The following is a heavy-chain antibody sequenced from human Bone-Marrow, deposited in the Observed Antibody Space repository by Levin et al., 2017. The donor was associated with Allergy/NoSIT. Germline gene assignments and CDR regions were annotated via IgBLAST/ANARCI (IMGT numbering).Heavy chain of an antibody. D-gene: IGHD1-14*01. Sequence: ASVKVSCKASGYMLTNYPINWVRQAPGQGPEWMGWINTKTGSPTYAQGFTGRFIFSSDTSVSTTYLQIRSLKIEDSAVYYCVRQDNDEATTAFDVWGQGTRVTVSS. J-gene: IGHJ3*01. CDR3: VRQDNDEATTAFDV. V-gene: IGHV7-4-1*01. CDR2: INTKTGSP. CDR1: GYMLTNYP.